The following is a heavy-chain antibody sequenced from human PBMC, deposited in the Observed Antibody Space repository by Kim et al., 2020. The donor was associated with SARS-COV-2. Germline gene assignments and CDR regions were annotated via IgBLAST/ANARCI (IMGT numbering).Heavy chain of an antibody. CDR3: ARAFGDY. D-gene: IGHD3-10*01. V-gene: IGHV4-39*07. CDR1: GGSISSSSYY. CDR2: IYYSGST. J-gene: IGHJ4*02. Sequence: SETLSLTCTVAGGSISSSSYYWGWIRQSPGKGLEWIGSIYYSGSTYYNPSLKSRATISADRSKNQFSLKLSSVTAADTAVYYCARAFGDYWGQGTLVTVSS.